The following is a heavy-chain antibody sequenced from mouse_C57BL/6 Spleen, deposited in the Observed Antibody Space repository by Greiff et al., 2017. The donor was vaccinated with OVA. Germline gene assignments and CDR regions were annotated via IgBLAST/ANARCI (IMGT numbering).Heavy chain of an antibody. CDR2: IDPSDSYT. V-gene: IGHV1-59*01. Sequence: QVQLKQPGAELVRPGTSVKLSCKASGYTFTSYWMHWVKQRPGQGLEWIGVIDPSDSYTNYNQKFKGKATLTVDTSSSTAYMQLSSLTSEDSAVYYCARGDSNYLYYYAMDYWGQGTSVTVSS. D-gene: IGHD2-5*01. J-gene: IGHJ4*01. CDR1: GYTFTSYW. CDR3: ARGDSNYLYYYAMDY.